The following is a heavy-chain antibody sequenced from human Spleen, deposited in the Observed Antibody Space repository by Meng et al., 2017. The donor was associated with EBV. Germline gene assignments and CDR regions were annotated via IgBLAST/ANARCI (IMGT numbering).Heavy chain of an antibody. CDR1: GGTFSSFA. D-gene: IGHD3-3*01. V-gene: IGHV1-69*06. Sequence: QVDGVQAGAEGKNPGSSVKVSCKASGGTFSSFAISWVRQAPGQGLEWMGGIIPIFGTAKYAQKFQGRVTITADKSTSTAYMELSSLRSEDTAVYYCASLVSDYDFWSGNPYYWGQGTLVTVSS. CDR3: ASLVSDYDFWSGNPYY. CDR2: IIPIFGTA. J-gene: IGHJ4*02.